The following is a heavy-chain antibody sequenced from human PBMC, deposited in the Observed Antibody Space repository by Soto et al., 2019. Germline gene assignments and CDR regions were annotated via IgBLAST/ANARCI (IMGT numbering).Heavy chain of an antibody. CDR3: ARSLTSRYGSGSYYRNYYYYGMDV. D-gene: IGHD3-10*01. CDR1: GGTFSSYA. J-gene: IGHJ6*02. CDR2: IIPIFGTA. Sequence: SVKVSCKXSGGTFSSYAISWVRQAPGQGLEWMGGIIPIFGTANYAQKFQGRVTITADESTSTAYMELSSMRSEDTAVYYCARSLTSRYGSGSYYRNYYYYGMDVWGQGTTVTVSS. V-gene: IGHV1-69*13.